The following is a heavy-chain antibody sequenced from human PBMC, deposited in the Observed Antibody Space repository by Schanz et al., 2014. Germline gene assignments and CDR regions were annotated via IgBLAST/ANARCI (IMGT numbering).Heavy chain of an antibody. CDR3: ARGGYYYSG. D-gene: IGHD3-22*01. J-gene: IGHJ4*02. V-gene: IGHV1-2*06. CDR1: GYTFTNHY. Sequence: QVQVIQSGPEVKKPGASVKVSCKASGYTFTNHYLHWVRQAPGQGLEWMGRINPNTGGTNFAQKFQGRVTMTRNTSITTAYMELSSLRSEDTAVYYCARGGYYYSGWGQGTLVTVSS. CDR2: INPNTGGT.